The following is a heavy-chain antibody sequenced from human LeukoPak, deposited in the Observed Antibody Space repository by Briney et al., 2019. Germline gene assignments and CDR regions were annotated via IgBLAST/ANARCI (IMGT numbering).Heavy chain of an antibody. J-gene: IGHJ1*01. CDR2: ISSSGSTI. D-gene: IGHD1-26*01. CDR1: GFTYSSYE. CDR3: ARAGRGCERYSYYSQF. V-gene: IGHV3-48*03. Sequence: HAGGSQSLSCAASGFTYSSYEMNWVRQAPGKGLEWVSYISSSGSTIYYADSVKGRFTIPRDNAKNSLYLQMNSLRAEDTAVYYCARAGRGCERYSYYSQFWRESPLLTLSS.